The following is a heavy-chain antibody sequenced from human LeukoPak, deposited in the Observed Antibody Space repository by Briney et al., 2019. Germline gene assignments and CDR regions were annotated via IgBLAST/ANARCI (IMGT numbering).Heavy chain of an antibody. CDR3: ARDNYSGSRYFDY. V-gene: IGHV3-48*03. D-gene: IGHD1-26*01. CDR2: ISSSGSTR. J-gene: IGHJ4*02. CDR1: GFTFSSFE. Sequence: GGSLRLSCAASGFTFSSFEMTWVRQAPGKGLEWISYISSSGSTRYYADSVKGRFTISRDNAKNSLYLQMDRLRAEDTAVYYCARDNYSGSRYFDYWGQGTLVTVSS.